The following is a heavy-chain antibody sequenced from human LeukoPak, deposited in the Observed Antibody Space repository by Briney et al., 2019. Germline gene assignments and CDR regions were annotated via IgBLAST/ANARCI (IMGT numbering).Heavy chain of an antibody. J-gene: IGHJ4*02. CDR1: GFTFSSYS. V-gene: IGHV3-21*01. CDR3: ARVYSSGWFLRY. D-gene: IGHD6-19*01. CDR2: ISSSSSYI. Sequence: PGGSLRLSCAASGFTFSSYSMNWVRQAPGKGLEWVSSISSSSSYIYYADSVKGRFTISRDNAKNSLYLQMNSLRAEDTAVYYCARVYSSGWFLRYWGQGTLVTVSS.